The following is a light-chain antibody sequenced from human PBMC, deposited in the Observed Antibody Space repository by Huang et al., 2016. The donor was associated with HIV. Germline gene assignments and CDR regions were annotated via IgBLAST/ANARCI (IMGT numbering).Light chain of an antibody. J-gene: IGKJ3*01. CDR1: QSIFYNSNGQNY. CDR2: WAS. Sequence: DVVLNQSPDYLPVSLGARATVNCRSSQSIFYNSNGQNYLAWYQQKAGQPPKLLVYWASTRAPGVPDRFSGTGSGTDFTLTINNLQAEDAAVYYCQQYYFSPRTFGPGTKVDI. V-gene: IGKV4-1*01. CDR3: QQYYFSPRT.